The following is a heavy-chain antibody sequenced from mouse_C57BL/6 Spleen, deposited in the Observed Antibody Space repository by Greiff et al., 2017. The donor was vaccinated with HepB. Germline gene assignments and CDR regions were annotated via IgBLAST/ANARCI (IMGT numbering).Heavy chain of an antibody. J-gene: IGHJ2*01. Sequence: QVQLQQPGAELVKPGASVKLSCKASGYTFTSYWMHWVKQRPGQGLEWIGMIHPNSGSTNYNEKFKSMATLTVDKSSSTAYMQLSSLTSEDSAVYYCARGYSNYGDYWGQGTTLTVSS. D-gene: IGHD2-5*01. CDR2: IHPNSGST. V-gene: IGHV1-64*01. CDR3: ARGYSNYGDY. CDR1: GYTFTSYW.